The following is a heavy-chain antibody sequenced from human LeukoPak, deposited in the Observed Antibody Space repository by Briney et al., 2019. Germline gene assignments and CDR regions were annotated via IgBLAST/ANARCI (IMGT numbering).Heavy chain of an antibody. Sequence: PSETLSLTCTVSGGSISSSYWSWIRQPPGKGLERIGYINYSGSTKYNPSLKSRVTISVDTSKNQFSLKVSSVTAADTAFYYCARHPSSSGLYYCDHWGQGTLVSVSS. J-gene: IGHJ4*02. V-gene: IGHV4-59*08. CDR1: GGSISSSY. CDR3: ARHPSSSGLYYCDH. D-gene: IGHD6-19*01. CDR2: INYSGST.